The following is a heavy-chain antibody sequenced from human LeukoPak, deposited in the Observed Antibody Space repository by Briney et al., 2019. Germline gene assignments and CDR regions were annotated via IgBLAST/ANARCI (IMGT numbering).Heavy chain of an antibody. D-gene: IGHD3-22*01. J-gene: IGHJ4*02. CDR2: ISSSSSYI. CDR1: GFTFSSYS. CDR3: ARDRELLGVITLVSDY. Sequence: GGSLRLSCAASGFTFSSYSMNWVRQAPGKGLEWVSSISSSSSYIYYADSVKGRFTISRDNAKNSLYLQMNSLRAEDTAVYYCARDRELLGVITLVSDYWGQGTLVTVSS. V-gene: IGHV3-21*01.